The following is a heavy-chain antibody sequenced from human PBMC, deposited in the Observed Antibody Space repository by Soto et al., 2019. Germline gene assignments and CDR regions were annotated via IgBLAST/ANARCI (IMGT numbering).Heavy chain of an antibody. V-gene: IGHV3-30*18. D-gene: IGHD3-10*01. CDR3: AKDVYGSGSYLYYHYGMDV. J-gene: IGHJ6*02. CDR1: GFTFSIYG. Sequence: EGSLRLSCAASGFTFSIYGMHWVRQSPGKGLEWVAFISYDGSNKYYADSVKGRFTISRDNSKNTLYLQMNSLRAEDTAVYYCAKDVYGSGSYLYYHYGMDVWGQGTTVTFYS. CDR2: ISYDGSNK.